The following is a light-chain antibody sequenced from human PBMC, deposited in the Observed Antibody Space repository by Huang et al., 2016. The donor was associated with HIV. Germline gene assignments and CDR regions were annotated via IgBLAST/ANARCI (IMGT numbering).Light chain of an antibody. CDR2: WAT. V-gene: IGKV4-1*01. J-gene: IGKJ1*01. CDR3: LQYYSVPQT. Sequence: DIVMTQSPDSLAVSPGERATINCKSRQTVLYSFNKKNYLAWFRQKPGRPPKLLIYWATDRESGVPDRFSGSGSGTDFTLTINNLQAEDVAVYFCLQYYSVPQTFGHGTKVEIK. CDR1: QTVLYSFNKKNY.